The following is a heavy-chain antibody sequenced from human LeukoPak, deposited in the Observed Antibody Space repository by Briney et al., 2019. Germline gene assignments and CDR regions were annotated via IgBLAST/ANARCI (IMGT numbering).Heavy chain of an antibody. V-gene: IGHV4-61*02. CDR1: GGSISSGSYY. D-gene: IGHD3-16*02. Sequence: SETLSLTCTVSGGSISSGSYYWSWIRQPAGKGLEWIGRIYTSGSTNYNPSLKSRVTISVDTSKNQFSLKLSSVTAADTAVYYCARYIWGSYPTFEDYWGQGSLVTVSS. CDR3: ARYIWGSYPTFEDY. J-gene: IGHJ4*02. CDR2: IYTSGST.